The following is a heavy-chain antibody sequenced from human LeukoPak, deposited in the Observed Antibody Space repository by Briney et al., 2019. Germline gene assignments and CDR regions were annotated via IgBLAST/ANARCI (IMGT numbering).Heavy chain of an antibody. CDR1: GDSISSYY. V-gene: IGHV4-59*01. Sequence: SETLSLTCTVSGDSISSYYWSWIRQPPGKGLEWIGYIYYSGSTNYNPSLKSRVTISVDTSRTQFSLKPTSVTAADTAVYYCARTRRATVTSYYYYYMDVWGKGTTVTVSS. D-gene: IGHD4-17*01. CDR2: IYYSGST. CDR3: ARTRRATVTSYYYYYMDV. J-gene: IGHJ6*03.